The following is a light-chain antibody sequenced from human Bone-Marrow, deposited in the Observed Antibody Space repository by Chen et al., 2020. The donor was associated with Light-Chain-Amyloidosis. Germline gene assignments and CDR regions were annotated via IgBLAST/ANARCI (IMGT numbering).Light chain of an antibody. J-gene: IGLJ2*01. V-gene: IGLV3-25*03. CDR2: RDT. CDR3: QSADSSGTYEVI. CDR1: DLPTKY. Sequence: SYDLTHTPSVSVSPGQTARITCSGDDLPTKYAYWYQQKPGQAPVLVIHRDTERPSGISERFSGSSSGTTATLTISGVQAEDEADYHCQSADSSGTYEVIFGGGTKLTVL.